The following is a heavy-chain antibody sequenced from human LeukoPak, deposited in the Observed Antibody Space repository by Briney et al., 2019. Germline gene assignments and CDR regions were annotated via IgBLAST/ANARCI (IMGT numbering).Heavy chain of an antibody. V-gene: IGHV3-30*03. J-gene: IGHJ6*03. D-gene: IGHD1-14*01. CDR3: ARDFRTNYYYYMDV. CDR2: ISYDGSNK. CDR1: GFTFSSYG. Sequence: HPGGSLRLSCAASGFTFSSYGMHWVRQAPGKGLEWVAVISYDGSNKYYADSVKGRFTISRDNTKNTLYVQMNSLRAEDTALYYCARDFRTNYYYYMDVWGKGTTVTVSS.